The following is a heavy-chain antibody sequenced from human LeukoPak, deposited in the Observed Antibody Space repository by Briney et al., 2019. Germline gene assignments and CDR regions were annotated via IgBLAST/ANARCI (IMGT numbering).Heavy chain of an antibody. CDR2: IYYSGYT. V-gene: IGHV4-39*01. CDR1: GGSISSTTSY. Sequence: PSETLSLTSIVAGGSISSTTSYWGWIPQPPGNRLEWFGRIYYSGYTYYNLSLKSRGTIYIVTSKIQFSLNLKSVTAADTALYSCARHYLGGNYPVEFNHWGQGTLVTVSS. D-gene: IGHD1-26*01. CDR3: ARHYLGGNYPVEFNH. J-gene: IGHJ4*02.